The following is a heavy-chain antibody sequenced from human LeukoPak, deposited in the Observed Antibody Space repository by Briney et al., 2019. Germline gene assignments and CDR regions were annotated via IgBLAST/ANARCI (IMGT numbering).Heavy chain of an antibody. D-gene: IGHD2-8*02. CDR3: ARGEAPRHSTGWFDP. CDR1: GYTFTSYY. Sequence: ASVKVSCKASGYTFTSYYKHWVRQAPGQGLEWMGIINPSGGSTSYAQKFQGRVTMTRDTSTSTVYMELSSLRSEDTAVYYCARGEAPRHSTGWFDPWGQGTLVTVSS. J-gene: IGHJ5*02. CDR2: INPSGGST. V-gene: IGHV1-46*01.